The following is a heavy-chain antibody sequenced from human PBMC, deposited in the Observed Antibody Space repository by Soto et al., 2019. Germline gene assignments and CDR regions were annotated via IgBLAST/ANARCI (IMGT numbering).Heavy chain of an antibody. CDR1: GFTFSSYA. D-gene: IGHD3-22*01. V-gene: IGHV3-23*01. J-gene: IGHJ6*02. CDR3: AKDHYDSSGYYSDDYYYYGMDV. CDR2: ISDSGGST. Sequence: EVQLLESGGGLVQPGGSLRLSCAASGFTFSSYAMSWVRQAPGKGLEWVSAISDSGGSTYYADSVKGRFTISRDNSKNTLYLQMNSLRAEDTAVYYCAKDHYDSSGYYSDDYYYYGMDVWGQGTTVTVSS.